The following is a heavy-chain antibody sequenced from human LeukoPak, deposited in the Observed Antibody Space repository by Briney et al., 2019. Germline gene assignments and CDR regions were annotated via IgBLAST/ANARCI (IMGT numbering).Heavy chain of an antibody. D-gene: IGHD6-13*01. V-gene: IGHV3-23*01. CDR3: AKDAGEGSGWYYFDY. Sequence: PGGSLRLSCAASGFTFSSYAMSWVRQGPEKGLEWVSTISGGGDTTYYADSVRGRFTVSRDASKNTLFLQMNSLRAEDTAVYYCAKDAGEGSGWYYFDYWGQGTRVTVSS. CDR1: GFTFSSYA. J-gene: IGHJ4*02. CDR2: ISGGGDTT.